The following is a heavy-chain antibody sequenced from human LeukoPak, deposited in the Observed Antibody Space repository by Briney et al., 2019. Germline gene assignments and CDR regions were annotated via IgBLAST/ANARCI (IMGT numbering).Heavy chain of an antibody. D-gene: IGHD6-13*01. V-gene: IGHV3-7*02. CDR2: IKQDGSEK. CDR1: GFTFSSSW. J-gene: IGHJ4*02. Sequence: SGGSLRLSCVASGFTFSSSWMSWVRQAPGKGLEWVANIKQDGSEKYYADSVKGRFTISRDNAKNSLYLQMNSLRAEDTAVYYCARGGYSSSWYISYWGQGTLVTVSS. CDR3: ARGGYSSSWYISY.